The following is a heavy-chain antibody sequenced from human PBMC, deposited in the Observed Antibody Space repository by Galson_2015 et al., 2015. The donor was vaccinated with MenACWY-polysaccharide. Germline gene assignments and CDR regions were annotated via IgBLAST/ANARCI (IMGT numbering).Heavy chain of an antibody. J-gene: IGHJ4*02. CDR3: ARDSAFHYYDSSGPPSDFDY. D-gene: IGHD3-22*01. CDR2: IGTAGDT. Sequence: SLRLSCAASGFTFSSYVMHWVRQATGKGLEWVSAIGTAGDTYYPGSVKGRFTISRENAKNSLYLQMNSLRAGDTAVYYCARDSAFHYYDSSGPPSDFDYWGQGTLVTVSS. CDR1: GFTFSSYV. V-gene: IGHV3-13*01.